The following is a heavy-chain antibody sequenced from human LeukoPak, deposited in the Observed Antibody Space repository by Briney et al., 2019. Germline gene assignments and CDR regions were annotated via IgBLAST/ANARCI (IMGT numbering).Heavy chain of an antibody. CDR3: ARWLQLDDAFDI. D-gene: IGHD5-24*01. CDR2: IYYSGST. J-gene: IGHJ3*02. V-gene: IGHV4-59*01. Sequence: PSETLSLTCTVSGGSISSYYWSWFRQPPGKGLEWIGYIYYSGSTNYNPSLKSRVTISVDTSKNQFSLKLSSVTAADTAIYYCARWLQLDDAFDIWGQGTMVIVSS. CDR1: GGSISSYY.